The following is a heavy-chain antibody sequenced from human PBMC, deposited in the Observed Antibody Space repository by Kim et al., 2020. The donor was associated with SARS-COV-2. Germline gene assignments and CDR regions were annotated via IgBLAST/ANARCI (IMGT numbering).Heavy chain of an antibody. V-gene: IGHV1-69*13. J-gene: IGHJ5*02. CDR2: IIPIFGTA. CDR1: GGTFSSYA. CDR3: ARNQGYCSSTSCYSWFDP. D-gene: IGHD2-2*02. Sequence: SVKVSCKASGGTFSSYAISWVRQAPGQGLEWMGGIIPIFGTANYAQKFQGRVTITADESTSTAYMELSSLRSEDTAVYYCARNQGYCSSTSCYSWFDPWGQGTLVTVSS.